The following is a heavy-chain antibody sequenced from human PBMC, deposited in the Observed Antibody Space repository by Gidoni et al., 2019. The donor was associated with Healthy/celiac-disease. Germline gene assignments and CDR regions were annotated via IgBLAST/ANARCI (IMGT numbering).Heavy chain of an antibody. CDR3: AKDPSSGYYYANFDY. Sequence: EVQLVESGGGLVQPGRSLRLSCAASGFTFDDYAMHWVRQAPGKGLEWVSGISWNSGSIGYADSVKGRFTISRDNAKNSLYLQMNSLRAEDTALYYCAKDPSSGYYYANFDYWGQGTLVTVSS. CDR2: ISWNSGSI. V-gene: IGHV3-9*01. D-gene: IGHD3-22*01. J-gene: IGHJ4*02. CDR1: GFTFDDYA.